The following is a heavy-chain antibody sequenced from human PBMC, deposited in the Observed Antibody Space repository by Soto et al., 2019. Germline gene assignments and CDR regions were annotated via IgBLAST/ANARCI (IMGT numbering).Heavy chain of an antibody. CDR1: GYPISSGYY. D-gene: IGHD5-12*01. CDR2: IRHSGST. Sequence: ETLSLTCAVSGYPISSGYYWGWIRQPPGKGLEWIGIIRHSGSTYYNPSLRSRITISVDTSKNQFSLKMPSVTAADTAVYYCARSSGYVPGGYWGQGILVTVSS. CDR3: ARSSGYVPGGY. V-gene: IGHV4-38-2*01. J-gene: IGHJ4*02.